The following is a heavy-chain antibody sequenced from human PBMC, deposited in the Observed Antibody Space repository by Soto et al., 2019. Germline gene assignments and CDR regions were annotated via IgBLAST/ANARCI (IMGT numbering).Heavy chain of an antibody. Sequence: EVQLVESGGGLVQPGGSLRLSCAASGLTFSTYSMNWVRQAPGKGLEWVSYISSTSGTIYYADSVKGRFTISRDNAKNSLYLQMNSLRDDDTAVYFCAMSYCSGDCYSPDYWGQGTLVTVSS. CDR2: ISSTSGTI. CDR3: AMSYCSGDCYSPDY. J-gene: IGHJ4*02. V-gene: IGHV3-48*02. CDR1: GLTFSTYS. D-gene: IGHD2-21*02.